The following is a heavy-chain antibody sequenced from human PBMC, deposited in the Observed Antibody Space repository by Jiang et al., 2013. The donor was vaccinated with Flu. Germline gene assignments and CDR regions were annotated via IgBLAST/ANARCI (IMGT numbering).Heavy chain of an antibody. V-gene: IGHV5-51*01. J-gene: IGHJ5*02. CDR2: IYPGDSDT. CDR1: GYSFTSYW. CDR3: ARHAEGGGTPYNWFDP. D-gene: IGHD2-15*01. Sequence: CGAEVKKPGESLKISCKGSGYSFTSYWIGWVRQMPGKGLEWMGIIYPGDSDTRYSPSFQGQVTISADKSISTAYLQWSSLKASDTAMYYCARHAEGGGTPYNWFDPWGQGTLVTVSS.